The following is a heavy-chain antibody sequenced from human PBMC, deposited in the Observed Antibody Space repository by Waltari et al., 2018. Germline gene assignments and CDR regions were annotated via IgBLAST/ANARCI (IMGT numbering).Heavy chain of an antibody. CDR3: AKDKGEKSFDY. Sequence: QVQLVESGGGVVQPGGSLRLSCAASGLTFIAAGMHWVRQAPGKGLEWVAFVRTDETEYYADAVKGRFTISRDNSKNTVSLQMNSLTSEDTAVYYCAKDKGEKSFDYWGQGTLVTVSS. J-gene: IGHJ4*02. CDR1: GLTFIAAG. CDR2: VRTDETE. V-gene: IGHV3-30*02.